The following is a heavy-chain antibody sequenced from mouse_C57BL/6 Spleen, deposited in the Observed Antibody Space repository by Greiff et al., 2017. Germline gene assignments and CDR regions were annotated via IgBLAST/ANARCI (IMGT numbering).Heavy chain of an antibody. Sequence: VQGVESGAELVKPGASVKISCKASGSEFSRYWMNWVKQRPGKGLEGIGQIYPGDGDTNYNGKFKGKATLTADKSSSTAYMQLSSLTSADSAVYFCAIATMAYFDYWGQGTTLTVSS. CDR3: AIATMAYFDY. CDR2: IYPGDGDT. CDR1: GSEFSRYW. V-gene: IGHV1-80*01. D-gene: IGHD2-1*01. J-gene: IGHJ2*01.